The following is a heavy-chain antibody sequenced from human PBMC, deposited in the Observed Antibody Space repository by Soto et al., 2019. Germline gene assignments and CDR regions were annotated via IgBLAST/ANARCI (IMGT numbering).Heavy chain of an antibody. CDR3: ARGPGMLSP. D-gene: IGHD3-10*02. CDR2: TYYRSKWYS. V-gene: IGHV6-1*01. Sequence: PSQTLSLTCAISGDSVSSNSAAWNWIRQSPSGSLEWLGRTYYRSKWYSVSAVSVKSRATIKPDTSKNQFSLQLNSVTPDDSPVNYCARGPGMLSPRGQGILVTVCS. J-gene: IGHJ5*02. CDR1: GDSVSSNSAA.